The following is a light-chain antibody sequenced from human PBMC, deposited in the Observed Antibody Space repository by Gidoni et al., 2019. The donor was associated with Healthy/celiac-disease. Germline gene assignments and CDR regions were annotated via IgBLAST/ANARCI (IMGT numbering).Light chain of an antibody. CDR2: AAS. J-gene: IGKJ2*01. V-gene: IGKV1-9*01. CDR1: QGISSY. CDR3: QQLNSYPYT. Sequence: IQLTQSPSSLPASVGDRVTISCRASQGISSYLAWYQQKPGKAPKLLIFAASTLHSGVPSRFSGSGSGTDFTLTISSLQPEDFATYYCQQLNSYPYTFXQXTKLEIK.